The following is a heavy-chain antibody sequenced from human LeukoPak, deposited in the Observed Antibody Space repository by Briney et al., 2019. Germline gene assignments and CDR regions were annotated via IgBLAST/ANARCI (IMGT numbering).Heavy chain of an antibody. Sequence: PGRSLRLSCAASGFTFSSYAMHWVRQAPGKGLEWVAVISYDGSNKYYADSVKGRFTISRDNSKNSLYLQMNSLRAEDTALYYCAKDRGRNYDILTGYSSYYGMDVWGQGTTVTVSS. CDR1: GFTFSSYA. V-gene: IGHV3-30-3*01. CDR2: ISYDGSNK. J-gene: IGHJ6*02. D-gene: IGHD3-9*01. CDR3: AKDRGRNYDILTGYSSYYGMDV.